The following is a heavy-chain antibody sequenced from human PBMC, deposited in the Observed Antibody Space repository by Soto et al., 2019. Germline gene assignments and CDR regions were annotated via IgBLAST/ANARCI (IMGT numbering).Heavy chain of an antibody. CDR1: GFTFCTSG. CDR3: AADRDPRDPYNWFDP. CDR2: IVVGNGNT. Sequence: QMQLVQSGPEVGRPGTSVKVSGKTIGFTFCTSGIHWVRQARGERLEWIGWIVVGNGNTNYAQKFQDRVTITRDMSTSTVYMELSNLRSEDTALYYCAADRDPRDPYNWFDPWGQGTPVTVSS. J-gene: IGHJ5*02. V-gene: IGHV1-58*02.